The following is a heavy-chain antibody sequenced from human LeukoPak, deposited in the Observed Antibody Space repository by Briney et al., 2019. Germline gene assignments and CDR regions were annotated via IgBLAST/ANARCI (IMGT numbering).Heavy chain of an antibody. CDR2: IKNDGAVK. J-gene: IGHJ4*02. CDR1: GFTFSYHW. CDR3: AKDSYSRGDF. Sequence: GGSLRLSCAASGFTFSYHWMTWVRQAPGKGLEWVANIKNDGAVKNYVDSVEGRFTISRDNAKNSLYLQMNSLRAEDTAVYYCAKDSYSRGDFWGQGVLVTVSS. D-gene: IGHD6-13*01. V-gene: IGHV3-7*01.